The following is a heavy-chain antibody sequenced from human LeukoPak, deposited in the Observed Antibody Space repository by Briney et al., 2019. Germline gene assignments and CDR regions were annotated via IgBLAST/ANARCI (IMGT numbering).Heavy chain of an antibody. CDR3: ARGSRLPLDY. J-gene: IGHJ4*02. CDR1: GGSFSDYY. V-gene: IGHV4-34*01. D-gene: IGHD4-11*01. Sequence: SETLSLTCAVYGGSFSDYYWNWIRRFPGKGLEWIGEISHSGNVNCNPSLESRVTISMDTSNYQFSLKLSSVTAADTAVYYCARGSRLPLDYWGQGSLVTVSS. CDR2: ISHSGNV.